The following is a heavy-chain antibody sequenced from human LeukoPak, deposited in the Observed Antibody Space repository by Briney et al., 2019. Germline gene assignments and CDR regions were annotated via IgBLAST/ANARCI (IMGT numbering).Heavy chain of an antibody. J-gene: IGHJ4*02. CDR1: GFAFGDFA. Sequence: GGSLRLSCTASGFAFGDFAMSWFRQAPGKGLEWVSYIRSKTYGETTQYAASVKGRFTISRDDSKNLAYLQMDSLTTEDTAVYYCSRVQAVPYYFDYWGQGTLVTVSS. CDR2: IRSKTYGETT. CDR3: SRVQAVPYYFDY. V-gene: IGHV3-49*03. D-gene: IGHD3-10*01.